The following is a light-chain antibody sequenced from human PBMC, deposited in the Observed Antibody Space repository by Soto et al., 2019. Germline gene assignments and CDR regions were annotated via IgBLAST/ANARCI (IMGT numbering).Light chain of an antibody. V-gene: IGKV1-9*01. Sequence: DIQLTQSPSFLSASVGDRVTITCRASQGISNYLAWYQQKPGKAPNLLIYVASTLQIGVPSRFSGSGSGTEFTLTISSLQPEDLATYYCQQLFSFPPTFGQGTRLEIK. CDR2: VAS. J-gene: IGKJ5*01. CDR1: QGISNY. CDR3: QQLFSFPPT.